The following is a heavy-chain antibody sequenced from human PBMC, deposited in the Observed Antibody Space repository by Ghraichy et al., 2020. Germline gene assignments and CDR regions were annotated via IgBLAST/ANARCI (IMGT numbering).Heavy chain of an antibody. CDR1: GGSFSGYY. J-gene: IGHJ4*02. D-gene: IGHD6-19*01. CDR3: ARGYSSGWQY. Sequence: SETLSLTCAVYGGSFSGYYWSWIRQPPGKGLEWIGEINHSGSTNYNPSLKSRVTISVDTSKNQFSLKLSSVTAADTAVYYCARGYSSGWQYWGQGTLVTVSS. CDR2: INHSGST. V-gene: IGHV4-34*01.